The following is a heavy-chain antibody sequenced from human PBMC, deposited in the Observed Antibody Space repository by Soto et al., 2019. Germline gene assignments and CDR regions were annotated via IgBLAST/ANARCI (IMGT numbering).Heavy chain of an antibody. V-gene: IGHV1-69*01. CDR1: GGNPSNSA. CDR3: ATGRIVVVGSSAYYGMDV. D-gene: IGHD3-22*01. CDR2: IIPVFGIV. J-gene: IGHJ6*02. Sequence: QVQLVQSGAEVKKPGSSVKVSCKASGGNPSNSAISWVRQAPGQGPEWMGGIIPVFGIVNCAQKFQGRVTITADEGTNTAHMELSRLRSEDTAMYYCATGRIVVVGSSAYYGMDVWGQGTTVTVSS.